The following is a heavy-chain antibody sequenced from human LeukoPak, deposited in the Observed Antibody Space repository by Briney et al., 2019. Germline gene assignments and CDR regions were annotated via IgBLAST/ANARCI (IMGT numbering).Heavy chain of an antibody. CDR1: GFTFSSYA. CDR3: AREGSEMGYYFDY. Sequence: GGSLRLSCAASGFTFSSYAMHWVRQAPGKGLEWVAVISYDGSNKYYADSVKGRFTISRDNSKNTLYLQMNSLRAEDTAVYYCAREGSEMGYYFDYWGQGTLVTVSS. CDR2: ISYDGSNK. V-gene: IGHV3-30-3*01. J-gene: IGHJ4*02. D-gene: IGHD1-14*01.